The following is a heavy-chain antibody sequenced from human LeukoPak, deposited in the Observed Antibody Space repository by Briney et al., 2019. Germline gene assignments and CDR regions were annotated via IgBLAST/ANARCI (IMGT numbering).Heavy chain of an antibody. J-gene: IGHJ4*02. CDR3: ASIAAAGLDY. D-gene: IGHD6-13*01. V-gene: IGHV4-39*01. CDR2: IYYSGST. CDR1: GGSISSSSYY. Sequence: SETLSPTCTVSGGSISSSSYYWGWIRQPPGKGLEWIGSIYYSGSTYYNPSLKSRVTISVDTSKNQFSLKLSSVTAADTAVYYCASIAAAGLDYWGQGTLVTVSS.